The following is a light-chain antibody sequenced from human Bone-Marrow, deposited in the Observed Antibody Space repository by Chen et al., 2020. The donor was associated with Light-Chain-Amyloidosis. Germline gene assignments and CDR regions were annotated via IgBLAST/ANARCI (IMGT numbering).Light chain of an antibody. CDR2: RDT. CDR3: QSADSSGTYEVI. Sequence: SYELTQPPSVSVSPGQTARITCSGDDLPTKYAYWYQQKPGQAPVLVRHRDTERPSGISERFSGSSSVTTATLTISGVQAEDEDDYHCQSADSSGTYEVIFGGGTKLTVL. V-gene: IGLV3-25*03. CDR1: DLPTKY. J-gene: IGLJ2*01.